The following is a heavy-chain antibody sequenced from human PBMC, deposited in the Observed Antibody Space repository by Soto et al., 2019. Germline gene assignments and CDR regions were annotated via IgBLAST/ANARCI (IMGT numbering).Heavy chain of an antibody. Sequence: ASETLSLTCTVSGGSINIYYWSWIRQPPGKGLEWIGYIYYSGSTKYNPSLKSRVTISKDTSKNQFSLKLSSVTAADTAMYYCGKDAGGRGNGAFDIWGQGTMVTVSS. CDR2: IYYSGST. CDR1: GGSINIYY. D-gene: IGHD3-16*01. CDR3: GKDAGGRGNGAFDI. V-gene: IGHV4-59*01. J-gene: IGHJ3*02.